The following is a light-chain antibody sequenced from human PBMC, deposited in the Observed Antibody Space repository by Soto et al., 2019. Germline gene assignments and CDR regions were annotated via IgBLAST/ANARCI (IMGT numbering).Light chain of an antibody. Sequence: EIVLTQSPGTVSLSPGERAILSYRASQSASTDLAWYQQKPGQAPRLLIYGASTRATTIPVRFSGSGSGTEFTLTISSLQSEDFAVYYCHQYDDGPYTFGQGTKVDI. J-gene: IGKJ2*01. CDR2: GAS. V-gene: IGKV3-15*01. CDR1: QSASTD. CDR3: HQYDDGPYT.